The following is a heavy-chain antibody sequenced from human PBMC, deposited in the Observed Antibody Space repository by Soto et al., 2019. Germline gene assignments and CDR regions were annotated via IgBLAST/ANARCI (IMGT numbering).Heavy chain of an antibody. V-gene: IGHV1-69*02. Sequence: QVQLVQSGSEVKKPGSSVRVSCKASGGTFSIYTISWVRQAPGQGLEWMGRVIPFLDITSYSQRFQGRVTITADKPTTTAYMELSSLRSEDTAVYYCARDRDNSNWPNFDSWGQGTLVTVSS. CDR2: VIPFLDIT. D-gene: IGHD6-13*01. J-gene: IGHJ4*02. CDR1: GGTFSIYT. CDR3: ARDRDNSNWPNFDS.